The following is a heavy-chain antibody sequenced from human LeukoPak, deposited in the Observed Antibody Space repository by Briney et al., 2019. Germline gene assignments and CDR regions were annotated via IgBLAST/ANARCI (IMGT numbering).Heavy chain of an antibody. Sequence: SETLSLTCSVSGGSISSSNYYWGWIRQPPGKGLEWIGCIYYSGSTYYNPSLKSRVTISVDTSKNQFSLKLSSVTAADTAVYYCARVWGSGSYSGPDAFDIWGQGTMVTVSS. J-gene: IGHJ3*02. CDR1: GGSISSSNYY. CDR2: IYYSGST. CDR3: ARVWGSGSYSGPDAFDI. D-gene: IGHD1-26*01. V-gene: IGHV4-39*07.